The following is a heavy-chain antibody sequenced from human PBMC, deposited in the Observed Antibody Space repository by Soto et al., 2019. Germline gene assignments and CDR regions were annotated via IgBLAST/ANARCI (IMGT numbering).Heavy chain of an antibody. D-gene: IGHD3-16*01. CDR1: GFTFNSYW. CDR3: ARGLKNYYAMDV. CDR2: LNSDGSSK. J-gene: IGHJ6*02. V-gene: IGHV3-74*01. Sequence: EVQLVESGGGLVQPGGSLRLSCAASGFTFNSYWMHWVRQAPGKGLVWVSRLNSDGSSKYYGDSMKGRFTISRDDAENPVYLQMNSLRDEDTAVYFCARGLKNYYAMDVWGQGTTVTVSS.